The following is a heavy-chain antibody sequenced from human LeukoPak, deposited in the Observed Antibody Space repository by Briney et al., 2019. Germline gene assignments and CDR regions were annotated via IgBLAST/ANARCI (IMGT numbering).Heavy chain of an antibody. CDR2: IYNSGSN. V-gene: IGHV4-59*08. J-gene: IGHJ4*02. D-gene: IGHD3-10*01. Sequence: SETLSLTCAVSGGSISTSYWSCSREPPGKGLEWIGYIYNSGSNKDNPILKGGVTISLDTSKKQFSLKLSSVTAADTAMYYCARRRGYYDSDNFYGLDIDYWGQGTLVTVSS. CDR1: GGSISTSY. CDR3: ARRRGYYDSDNFYGLDIDY.